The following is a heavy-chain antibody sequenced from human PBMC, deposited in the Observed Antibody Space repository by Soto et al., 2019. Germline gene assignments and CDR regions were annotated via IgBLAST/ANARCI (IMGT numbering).Heavy chain of an antibody. D-gene: IGHD3-22*01. J-gene: IGHJ5*02. CDR3: ARDYYDSSDYTTNWFDP. Sequence: SDTLSLTFTVSCGPIRNSLYYRAWVRQPPGKGLEWIGSIYHTGNTYYNPSLRSRVTISVDTSKNQFSLKLTSVTAADTAVYYCARDYYDSSDYTTNWFDPWGQG. CDR1: CGPIRNSLYY. V-gene: IGHV4-39*01. CDR2: IYHTGNT.